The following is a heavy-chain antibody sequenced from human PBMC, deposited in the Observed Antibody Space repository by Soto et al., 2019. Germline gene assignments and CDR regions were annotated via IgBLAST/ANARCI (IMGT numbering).Heavy chain of an antibody. D-gene: IGHD2-15*01. Sequence: GGFLRLSCAASGFTFSSYGFHWVRQAPGKGLEWVAVIWYDGSHKYYADSVKGRFTISRDNSKNTLYLQMNSLRAEDTAVYYCARYVGNYGMDVWGQGTTVTVSS. V-gene: IGHV3-33*01. J-gene: IGHJ6*02. CDR1: GFTFSSYG. CDR2: IWYDGSHK. CDR3: ARYVGNYGMDV.